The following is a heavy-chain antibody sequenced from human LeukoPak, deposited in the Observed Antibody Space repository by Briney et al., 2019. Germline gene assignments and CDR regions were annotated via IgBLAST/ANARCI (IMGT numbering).Heavy chain of an antibody. CDR1: GGSISSYY. Sequence: PSETLSLTCTVSGGSISSYYWSWIRQPPGKGLEWIGYIYTSGSTNYNPSPKSRVTIPVDTSKNQFSLKLSSVTAADTAVYYCARHDLPYNWFDPWGQGTLVTVSS. CDR2: IYTSGST. CDR3: ARHDLPYNWFDP. J-gene: IGHJ5*02. V-gene: IGHV4-4*09.